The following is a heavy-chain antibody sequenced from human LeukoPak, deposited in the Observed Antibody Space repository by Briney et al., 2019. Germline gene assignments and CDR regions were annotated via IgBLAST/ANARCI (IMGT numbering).Heavy chain of an antibody. CDR3: ASPLSRYWYFDL. J-gene: IGHJ2*01. CDR1: GGSFSGYY. Sequence: SETLSVTCAVYGGSFSGYYWSWIRQPPGKGLEWIGEINHSGSTNYNPSLKSRVTISVDTSKNQFSLKLSSVTAADTAVYYCASPLSRYWYFDLWGRGTLVTVSS. V-gene: IGHV4-34*01. CDR2: INHSGST. D-gene: IGHD3-16*01.